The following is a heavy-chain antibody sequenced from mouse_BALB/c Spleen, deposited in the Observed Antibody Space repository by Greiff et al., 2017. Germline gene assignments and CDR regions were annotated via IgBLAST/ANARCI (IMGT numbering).Heavy chain of an antibody. CDR3: ARLVYYAMDY. V-gene: IGHV1-69*01. J-gene: IGHJ4*01. Sequence: VQLQQPGAELVMPGASVKMSCKASGYTFTDYWMHWVKQRPGQGLEWIGAIDTSDSYTSYNQKFKGKATLTVDESSSTAYMQLSSLTSEDSAVYYWARLVYYAMDYWGQGTSVTVSA. CDR1: GYTFTDYW. CDR2: IDTSDSYT.